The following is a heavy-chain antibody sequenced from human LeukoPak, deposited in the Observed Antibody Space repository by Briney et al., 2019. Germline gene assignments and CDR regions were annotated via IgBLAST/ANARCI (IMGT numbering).Heavy chain of an antibody. V-gene: IGHV1-8*01. CDR2: KNPNSGNT. CDR1: GYTFTSYD. Sequence: GASVKVSCKASGYTFTSYDINWVRQATGQGLEWMGWKNPNSGNTGYAQKFQGRVTMTRNTSISTAYMELSSLRSEDTAVYYCARGRGPVVRGVIITIGSDYWGQGTLVTVSS. D-gene: IGHD3-10*01. J-gene: IGHJ4*02. CDR3: ARGRGPVVRGVIITIGSDY.